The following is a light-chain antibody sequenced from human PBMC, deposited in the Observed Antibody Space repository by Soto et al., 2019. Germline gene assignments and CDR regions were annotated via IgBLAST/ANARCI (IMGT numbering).Light chain of an antibody. J-gene: IGKJ1*01. V-gene: IGKV1-27*01. CDR3: QKYNSGPQT. CDR2: AAS. CDR1: QGISGY. Sequence: DIQMTQSPSSLSASVGDRVTITCRASQGISGYLAWYQQQPGKAPKLLIYAASTLQSGVPSRFSGSGSGTDFTLTISSLQPEDVATYYCQKYNSGPQTFGQGTKVEI.